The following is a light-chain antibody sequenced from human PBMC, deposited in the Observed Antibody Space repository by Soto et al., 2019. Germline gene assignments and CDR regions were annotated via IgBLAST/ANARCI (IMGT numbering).Light chain of an antibody. CDR3: QTWGTGYVV. Sequence: QSVLTQSPSASASLGASVKFTCTLSSGHSSYSIAWHQQKSEKGPRYLMNLNSDGSYTKGDGIPDRFSGSSSGAERYLTISSLQSEDEADYYCQTWGTGYVVFGGGTKLTVL. CDR1: SGHSSYS. V-gene: IGLV4-69*01. CDR2: LNSDGSY. J-gene: IGLJ2*01.